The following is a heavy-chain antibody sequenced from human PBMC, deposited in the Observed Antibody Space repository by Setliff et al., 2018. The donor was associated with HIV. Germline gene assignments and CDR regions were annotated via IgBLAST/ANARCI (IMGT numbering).Heavy chain of an antibody. CDR3: AREHCSGGSCNGFDI. D-gene: IGHD2-15*01. J-gene: IGHJ3*02. V-gene: IGHV4-4*09. Sequence: SETLSLTCAVYGGSFSGYYWSWIRQPPGKGLEWIAYIYISGTTNYNPSLKSRVTISLDTSRNQFSLKLGSVTAADTAMYYCAREHCSGGSCNGFDIWGQGTMVTVSS. CDR2: IYISGTT. CDR1: GGSFSGYY.